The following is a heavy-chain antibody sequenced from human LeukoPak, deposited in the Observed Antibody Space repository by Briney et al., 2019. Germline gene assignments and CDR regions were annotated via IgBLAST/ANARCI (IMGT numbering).Heavy chain of an antibody. J-gene: IGHJ4*02. Sequence: QSGGSLRLSCAASGFIFSTYAMTWVRQAPGKGLEWVSVIYSGGSTYYADSVKGRFTISRDNSKNTLYLQMNSLRAEDTAVYYCARDRVAVAGFDYWGQGTLVTVSS. CDR3: ARDRVAVAGFDY. CDR2: IYSGGST. D-gene: IGHD6-19*01. V-gene: IGHV3-66*01. CDR1: GFIFSTYA.